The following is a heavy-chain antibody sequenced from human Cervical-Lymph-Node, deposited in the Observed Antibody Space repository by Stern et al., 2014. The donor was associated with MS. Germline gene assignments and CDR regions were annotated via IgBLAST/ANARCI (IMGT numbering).Heavy chain of an antibody. Sequence: QVQLVESGAEVSKPGSSVKVPCKASGGSFSSNAIPWVRQAPGEGLEWMGGIIPIFGTPKYAQKFQGRVTITADASTRTAYMDLSSLRSEDTAVYYCARGTVTNCFDSWGQGTLVTVSS. J-gene: IGHJ5*01. V-gene: IGHV1-69*01. CDR1: GGSFSSNA. CDR3: ARGTVTNCFDS. CDR2: IIPIFGTP. D-gene: IGHD4-17*01.